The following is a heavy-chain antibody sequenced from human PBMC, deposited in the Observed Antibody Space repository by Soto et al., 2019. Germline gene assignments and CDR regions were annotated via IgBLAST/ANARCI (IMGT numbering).Heavy chain of an antibody. J-gene: IGHJ4*02. CDR1: GFTFSTYT. CDR3: VREDGIVGANSAFDY. Sequence: EVQVVESGGGLVKPGGSLRLSCASSGFTFSTYTMNWVRQAPGKGLEWVSSINGRGNYIYYADSVKGRFTISRDNAKNSLYLQMDRLRAEDTALYYCVREDGIVGANSAFDYWGLGALVTVSS. CDR2: INGRGNYI. D-gene: IGHD1-26*01. V-gene: IGHV3-21*01.